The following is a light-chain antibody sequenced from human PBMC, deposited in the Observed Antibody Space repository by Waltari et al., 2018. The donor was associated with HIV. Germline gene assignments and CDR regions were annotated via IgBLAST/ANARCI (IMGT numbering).Light chain of an antibody. Sequence: SVLRQPPSVSAAPGQKVTLSCSGSSSNIGNHSFTWYHPLQGTAPNLPIYQNNKRPSGIPDRFSGSKSGTSATPGITGLQTGDEADYYCGTWDSTLVGVFGGGTKLTVL. V-gene: IGLV1-51*02. CDR3: GTWDSTLVGV. CDR2: QNN. J-gene: IGLJ3*02. CDR1: SSNIGNHS.